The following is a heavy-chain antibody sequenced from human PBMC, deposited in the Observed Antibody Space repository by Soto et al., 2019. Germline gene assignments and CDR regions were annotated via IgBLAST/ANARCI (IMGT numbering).Heavy chain of an antibody. Sequence: SETLSLTSTVSGGPISSGGYYWTWIRQHPWKGLEWIGYIYYSGSTYYNPSLKSRVTISVDTSKNQFSLKLSSVTAADTAVYYCARSVFPWGQGTLVTVS. CDR3: ARSVFP. V-gene: IGHV4-31*03. CDR1: GGPISSGGYY. J-gene: IGHJ5*02. CDR2: IYYSGST.